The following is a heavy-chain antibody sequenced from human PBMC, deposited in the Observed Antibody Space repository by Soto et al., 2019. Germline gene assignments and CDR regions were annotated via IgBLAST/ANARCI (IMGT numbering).Heavy chain of an antibody. Sequence: GGSLRLSCAASGFTFTRYSMNWVRQAPGKGLEWVSSISSTTNYIYYGDSMKGRFTISRDNAKNSLYLEMNSLRAEDTAVYYCATLPNVDGGVGGRYFDLWGRGTLVTVSS. CDR1: GFTFTRYS. V-gene: IGHV3-21*04. CDR2: ISSTTNYI. J-gene: IGHJ2*01. D-gene: IGHD4-17*01. CDR3: ATLPNVDGGVGGRYFDL.